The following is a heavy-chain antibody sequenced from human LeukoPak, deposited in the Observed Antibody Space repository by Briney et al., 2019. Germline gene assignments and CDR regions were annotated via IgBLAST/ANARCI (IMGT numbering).Heavy chain of an antibody. CDR2: INPNSGGT. V-gene: IGHV1-2*02. CDR1: GYTFTGYY. Sequence: ASVKVSCKASGYTFTGYYMHWVRQAPGQGLEWMGWINPNSGGTNYAQKFQGRVTMTRDTSISTAYMELSRLRSDDTAVYYCAREDYDSSGYSNGYYYYGMDVWGQGTTVTVSS. D-gene: IGHD3-22*01. J-gene: IGHJ6*02. CDR3: AREDYDSSGYSNGYYYYGMDV.